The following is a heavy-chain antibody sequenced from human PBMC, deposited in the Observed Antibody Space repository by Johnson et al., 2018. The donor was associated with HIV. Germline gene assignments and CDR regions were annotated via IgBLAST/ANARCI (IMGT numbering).Heavy chain of an antibody. Sequence: VQLVESGGGVVHPGGSLRLSCAASGFAFSNFGMHWVRQAPGKGLEWVANIKQDGSEKYYVDSVKGRFTISRDNAKNSLYLQMNSLRAEDTAVYYCAGGAALPAAFDIWGQGTMVTVSS. J-gene: IGHJ3*02. CDR1: GFAFSNFG. CDR3: AGGAALPAAFDI. D-gene: IGHD2-15*01. CDR2: IKQDGSEK. V-gene: IGHV3-7*05.